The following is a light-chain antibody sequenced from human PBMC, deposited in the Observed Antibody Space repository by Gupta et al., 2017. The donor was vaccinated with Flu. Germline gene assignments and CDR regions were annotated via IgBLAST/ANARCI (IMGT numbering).Light chain of an antibody. J-gene: IGKJ4*01. CDR3: MQCENWPRA. CDR2: GVS. CDR1: QGVNTN. Sequence: RATLHIRASQGVNTNLAWYQQKPGQAPRRLIYGVSNRDTGIPGRFSGSGSGTDFTLTISSVQSEDFAIYFCMQCENWPRAFGRGTKVEIK. V-gene: IGKV3-15*01.